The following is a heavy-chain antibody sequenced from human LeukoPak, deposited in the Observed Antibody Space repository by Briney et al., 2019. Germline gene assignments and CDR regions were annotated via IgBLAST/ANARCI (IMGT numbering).Heavy chain of an antibody. J-gene: IGHJ5*02. CDR2: INHSGSA. CDR1: GASFSDYH. D-gene: IGHD4-11*01. Sequence: SETLSLTCAVYGASFSDYHWTWIRQPPGKGLEWIGEINHSGSANYNPSHKSRVTISVDKSKNQFFLRLSPVTAADSGTYYCTRERASNNYNNWFDPWGQGTLVTVSS. CDR3: TRERASNNYNNWFDP. V-gene: IGHV4-34*01.